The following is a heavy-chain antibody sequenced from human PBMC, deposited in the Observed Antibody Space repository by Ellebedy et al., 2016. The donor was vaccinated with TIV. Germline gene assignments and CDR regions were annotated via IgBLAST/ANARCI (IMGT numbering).Heavy chain of an antibody. Sequence: GESLKISXAASGFRFSDYSMNWVRQAPGKGLEWVAFIRSSTNSISYADSVKGRFTISRDDAENSLYLQMNSLRDEDTAVYYCARGGAGFDSMNRELSFDSWGQGTLVTVSS. CDR2: IRSSTNSI. D-gene: IGHD1-26*01. V-gene: IGHV3-48*02. J-gene: IGHJ4*02. CDR1: GFRFSDYS. CDR3: ARGGAGFDSMNRELSFDS.